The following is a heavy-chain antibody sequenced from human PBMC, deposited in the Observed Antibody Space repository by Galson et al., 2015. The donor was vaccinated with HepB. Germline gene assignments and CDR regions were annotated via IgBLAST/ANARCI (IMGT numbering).Heavy chain of an antibody. CDR2: IYYSGST. V-gene: IGHV4-39*07. D-gene: IGHD6-13*01. Sequence: TLSLTCSVSGGSISSSSYYWGWIRQPPGKWLEWIGSIYYSGSTYYNPSPKSRVTISVDTSKNQSSLKLSSVTAPDTAVYYCAREGRFSSSWDWGQGTLVTVSS. J-gene: IGHJ1*01. CDR3: AREGRFSSSWD. CDR1: GGSISSSSYY.